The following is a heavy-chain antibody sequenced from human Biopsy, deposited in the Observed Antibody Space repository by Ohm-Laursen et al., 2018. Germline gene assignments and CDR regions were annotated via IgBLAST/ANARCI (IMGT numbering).Heavy chain of an antibody. D-gene: IGHD3-9*01. CDR2: NIPILGTG. CDR1: GGTFSNYG. J-gene: IGHJ1*01. CDR3: ATKLTGYFHH. V-gene: IGHV1-69*06. Sequence: LVKVSCKAPGGTFSNYGVNWVRQAPGQGLEWLGGNIPILGTGNYAQKFQDRVTVAADTSTSTATMELRSLRSDDTAVYYCATKLTGYFHHWGQGTLVIVSS.